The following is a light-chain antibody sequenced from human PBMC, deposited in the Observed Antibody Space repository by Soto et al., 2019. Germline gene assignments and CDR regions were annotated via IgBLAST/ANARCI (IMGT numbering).Light chain of an antibody. CDR1: SSDVDGYNY. CDR2: DVS. V-gene: IGLV2-11*01. J-gene: IGLJ1*01. CDR3: CSYAGSYTYV. Sequence: QSALTQPRSVSGSPGQSVTISCTGTSSDVDGYNYVSWYQQHPGKAPRLMIYDVSKRPSGVPDRFSGSKSGNTASLTISGLQAEDEADYYCCSYAGSYTYVFGTGTKATVL.